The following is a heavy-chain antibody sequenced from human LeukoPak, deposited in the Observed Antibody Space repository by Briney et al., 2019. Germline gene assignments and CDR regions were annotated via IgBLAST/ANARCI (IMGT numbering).Heavy chain of an antibody. CDR2: IYHSGST. V-gene: IGHV4-59*12. CDR3: AREEDDY. CDR1: GGSISSYY. Sequence: KPSETLSLTCTVSGGSISSYYWSWIRQPPGKGLEWIGEIYHSGSTNYNPSLKCRVTISVDKSKNQFSLKLSSVTAADTAVYYCAREEDDYWGQGTLVTVSS. J-gene: IGHJ4*02.